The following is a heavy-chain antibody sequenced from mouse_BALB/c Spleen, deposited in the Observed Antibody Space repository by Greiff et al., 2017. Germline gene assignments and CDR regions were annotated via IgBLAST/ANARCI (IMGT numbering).Heavy chain of an antibody. V-gene: IGHV5-17*02. CDR1: GFTFSSFG. CDR2: ISSGSSTI. J-gene: IGHJ3*01. Sequence: DVKLVESGGGLVQPGGSRKLSCAASGFTFSSFGMHWVRQAPEKGLEWVAYISSGSSTIYYADTVKGRFTISRDNPKNTLFLQMTSLRSEDTAMYYCARSANYYGSSSFAYWGQGTLVTVSA. CDR3: ARSANYYGSSSFAY. D-gene: IGHD1-1*01.